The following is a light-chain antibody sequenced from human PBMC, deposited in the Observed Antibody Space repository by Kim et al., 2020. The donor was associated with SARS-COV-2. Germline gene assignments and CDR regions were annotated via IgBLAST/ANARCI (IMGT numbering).Light chain of an antibody. CDR2: GAS. CDR3: QQYNNWPPGT. J-gene: IGKJ1*01. CDR1: QSVRSN. V-gene: IGKV3-15*01. Sequence: EIVMTQSPATLSVSPEERATLSCRASQSVRSNLAWYQQKPGRAPRLLIYGASTRATGIPARFSGSGSGTEFTLTNSSLQSEDFAVYYCQQYNNWPPGTFGHGTKVDIK.